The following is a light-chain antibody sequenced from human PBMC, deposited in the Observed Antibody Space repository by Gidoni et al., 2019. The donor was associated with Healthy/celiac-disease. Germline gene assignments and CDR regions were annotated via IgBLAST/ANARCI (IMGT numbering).Light chain of an antibody. Sequence: MIAQSPLSLPVTPGAPASISCRSSQCLLHSNGYNYLDWYLQKPGQSPQLLIYWGSNRASGVPDRFSGSGSGTDFTLKISRVEAEDVGVYYCMQAIKTPPYTFGQGTKLEIK. J-gene: IGKJ2*01. V-gene: IGKV2-28*01. CDR1: QCLLHSNGYNY. CDR3: MQAIKTPPYT. CDR2: WGS.